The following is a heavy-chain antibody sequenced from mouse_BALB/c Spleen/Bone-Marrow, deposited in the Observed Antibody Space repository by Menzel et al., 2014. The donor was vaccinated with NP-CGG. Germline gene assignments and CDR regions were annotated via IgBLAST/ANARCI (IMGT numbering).Heavy chain of an antibody. J-gene: IGHJ3*01. CDR1: GFSLSSYY. V-gene: IGHV5-6-5*01. CDR2: IWSDGTT. CDR3: ARNPYSASSL. D-gene: IGHD1-1*01. Sequence: EKSGGRLVTPGTPLTVTCTVSGFSLSSYYMGWFRQAPGKGLEWIGYIWSDGTTDYASWAKGRFTISRTSTTVDLKMTSLTTEDTATYFCARNPYSASSLWGQGTLVTVS.